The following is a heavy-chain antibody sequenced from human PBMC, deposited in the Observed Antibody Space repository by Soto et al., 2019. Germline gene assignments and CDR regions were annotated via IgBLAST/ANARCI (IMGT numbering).Heavy chain of an antibody. CDR2: IIPILGIA. J-gene: IGHJ6*03. D-gene: IGHD2-2*02. CDR1: GGTFSSYT. V-gene: IGHV1-69*02. Sequence: SVKVSCKASGGTFSSYTISWVRQAPGQGLEWMGRIIPILGIANYAQKFQGRVTITADKSTSTAYMELSSLRSEDTAVYYCAGGDIVVVPAAIESNYYYYYMDVWAKGNTVTVSS. CDR3: AGGDIVVVPAAIESNYYYYYMDV.